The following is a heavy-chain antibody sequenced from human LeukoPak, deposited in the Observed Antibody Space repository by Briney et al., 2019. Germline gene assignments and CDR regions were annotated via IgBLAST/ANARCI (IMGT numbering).Heavy chain of an antibody. CDR3: ARDYYDILTGYYPDAFDI. D-gene: IGHD3-9*01. V-gene: IGHV1-18*04. CDR1: GYTFTSYY. Sequence: ASVKVSCKASGYTFTSYYMHWVRQAPGQGLEWMGWISAYNGNTNYAQKLQGRVAMTTDTSTSTAYMELRSLRSDDTAVYYCARDYYDILTGYYPDAFDIWGQGTMVTVSS. CDR2: ISAYNGNT. J-gene: IGHJ3*02.